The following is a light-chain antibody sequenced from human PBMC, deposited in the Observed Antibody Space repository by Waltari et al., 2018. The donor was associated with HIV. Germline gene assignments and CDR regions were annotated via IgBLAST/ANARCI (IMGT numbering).Light chain of an antibody. CDR3: SAWDSSLSGGV. CDR1: SDNDGYQG. V-gene: IGLV10-54*04. CDR2: KNN. J-gene: IGLJ3*02. Sequence: QAGLTQPPSVSKGLRQTVTLTCTGSSDNDGYQGVAWLQQHQGHPPKLLSHKNNSRPSGISDRFVASRSGNTGSLTVTGLQPEDEADYYCSAWDSSLSGGVFGGGTRLTVL.